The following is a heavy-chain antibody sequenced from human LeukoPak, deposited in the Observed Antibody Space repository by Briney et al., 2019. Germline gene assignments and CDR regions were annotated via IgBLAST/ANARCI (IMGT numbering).Heavy chain of an antibody. CDR2: VTYDAANT. CDR3: AKERTGYSGYD. V-gene: IGHV3-23*01. J-gene: IGHJ4*02. CDR1: GFTFSSYA. Sequence: GGSLRLSCAASGFTFSSYAMSWLRQAPGKGLQWVSLVTYDAANTYYADSVRGRFTISRDNTKDTLYLQMNSLRAEDTAVYYCAKERTGYSGYDWGQGTLVTVSS. D-gene: IGHD5-12*01.